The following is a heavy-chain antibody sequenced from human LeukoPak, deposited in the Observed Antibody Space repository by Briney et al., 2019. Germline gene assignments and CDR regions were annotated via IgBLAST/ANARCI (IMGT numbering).Heavy chain of an antibody. CDR3: ARGGAYCGGDCYLDY. D-gene: IGHD2-21*01. V-gene: IGHV3-48*04. CDR1: GFTFSSYS. J-gene: IGHJ4*02. Sequence: PGGSLGLSCAASGFTFSSYSMNWVRQAPGKGLEWVSYISSSSSTIYYADSVKGRFTISRDNAKNSLYLQMNSLRAEDTAVYYCARGGAYCGGDCYLDYWGQGTLVTVSS. CDR2: ISSSSSTI.